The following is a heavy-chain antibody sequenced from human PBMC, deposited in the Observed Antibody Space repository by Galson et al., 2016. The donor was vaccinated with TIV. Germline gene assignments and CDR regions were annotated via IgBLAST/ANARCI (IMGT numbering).Heavy chain of an antibody. CDR3: ACGGGSHWGYY. Sequence: SVKVSCKASGFTFVGYYLYWVRQAPGQGLEWMGWINPSGGAIYAQKFQDRVIMTRDTSITTAYMEMRSLRFDDTAVYYCACGGGSHWGYYWGQGTLVTVSS. CDR2: INPSGGA. CDR1: GFTFVGYY. J-gene: IGHJ4*02. D-gene: IGHD3-16*01. V-gene: IGHV1-2*02.